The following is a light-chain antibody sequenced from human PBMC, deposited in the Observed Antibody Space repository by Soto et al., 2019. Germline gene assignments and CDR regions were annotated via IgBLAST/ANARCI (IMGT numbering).Light chain of an antibody. V-gene: IGLV1-51*01. CDR1: RSNIGNNY. CDR2: DND. CDR3: EAWDSSLSAGV. Sequence: QSVLTQPPSVSAAPGQKVTVSCSGSRSNIGNNYVSWYQHLPETAPKLLIYDNDKRPSGIPDRFSASKSGTSATLGITGLQTGDEADYYCEAWDSSLSAGVFGGGTKVTVL. J-gene: IGLJ3*02.